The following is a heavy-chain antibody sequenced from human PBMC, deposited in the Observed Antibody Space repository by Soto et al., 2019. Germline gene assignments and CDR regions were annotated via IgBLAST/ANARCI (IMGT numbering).Heavy chain of an antibody. CDR3: AKSYSSSFRNPYYYYGMDV. D-gene: IGHD6-6*01. CDR2: ISGSGGST. V-gene: IGHV3-23*01. CDR1: GFTFSSYA. J-gene: IGHJ6*02. Sequence: GGSLRLSCAASGFTFSSYAMSWVRQAPGKGLEWVSAISGSGGSTYYADSVKGRYTISRDNSKNTLYLQMNSLRAEDTAVYYCAKSYSSSFRNPYYYYGMDVWGQGTTVTVSS.